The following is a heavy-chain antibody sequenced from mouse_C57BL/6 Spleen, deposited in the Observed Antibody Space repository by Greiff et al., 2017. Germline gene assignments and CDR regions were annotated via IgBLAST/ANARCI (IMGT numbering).Heavy chain of an antibody. V-gene: IGHV14-1*01. D-gene: IGHD1-1*01. CDR3: TTDYDGSSYGAMAY. J-gene: IGHJ4*01. Sequence: VQLQQSGAALVRPGASVKLSCTASGFNIKDYYMHWVKQRPEQGLEWIGRIDPEDGDTEYAPKFQGKATMTADTSSNTAYLHLSSLTSEDPAVYYCTTDYDGSSYGAMAYRGHGTSDPVSS. CDR1: GFNIKDYY. CDR2: IDPEDGDT.